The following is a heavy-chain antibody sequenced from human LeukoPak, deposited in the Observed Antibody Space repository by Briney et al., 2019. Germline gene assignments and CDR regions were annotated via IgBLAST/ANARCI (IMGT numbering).Heavy chain of an antibody. CDR3: ARPRYFYRAFDI. CDR2: INHSGST. J-gene: IGHJ3*02. Sequence: KPSETLSLTCAVYGGSFSGYYWSWIRQPPGKGLEWIGEINHSGSTNYNPSLKSRVTISVDTSKNQFSLKLSSVTAADTAVYYCARPRYFYRAFDIWGQGTMVTVSS. D-gene: IGHD2/OR15-2a*01. V-gene: IGHV4-34*01. CDR1: GGSFSGYY.